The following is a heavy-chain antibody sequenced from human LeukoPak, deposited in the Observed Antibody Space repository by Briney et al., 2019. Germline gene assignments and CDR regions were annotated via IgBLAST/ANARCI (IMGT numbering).Heavy chain of an antibody. J-gene: IGHJ4*02. CDR2: IYYSGST. CDR1: GGSISSSSYY. Sequence: SETLSLICTVSGGSISSSSYYWGWIRQPPGKGLEWIGSIYYSGSTYYNPSLKSRVTISVDTSKNQFSLKLSSVTAADTAVYYCARGTASAAGSRVDYWGQGTLVTVSS. D-gene: IGHD6-13*01. CDR3: ARGTASAAGSRVDY. V-gene: IGHV4-39*01.